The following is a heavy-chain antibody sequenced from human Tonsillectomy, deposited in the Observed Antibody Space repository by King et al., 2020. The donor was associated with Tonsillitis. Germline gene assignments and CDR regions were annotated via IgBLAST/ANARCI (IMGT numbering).Heavy chain of an antibody. D-gene: IGHD6-13*01. J-gene: IGHJ4*02. CDR3: AKSFYSASWPTFDY. CDR1: GFTFEDYS. Sequence: VQLVESGGGLVQPGKSLRLSCEASGFTFEDYSMHWVRQAPGKGLEWVSYISRDSGSMGYADSVKGRFTISRDNAKNSLYLQMNSLRAEDTAFYYCAKSFYSASWPTFDYWGLGTLVTVSS. CDR2: ISRDSGSM. V-gene: IGHV3-9*01.